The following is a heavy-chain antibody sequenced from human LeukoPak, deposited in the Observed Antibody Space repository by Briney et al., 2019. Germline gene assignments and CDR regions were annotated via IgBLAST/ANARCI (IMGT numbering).Heavy chain of an antibody. CDR3: ARLPATASYYYYYMDV. CDR2: FYYSGST. J-gene: IGHJ6*03. CDR1: GDSISSSSYY. Sequence: PSETLSLTCTVSGDSISSSSYYWGWIRQPPGKGLEWIGSFYYSGSTYYNPSLKSRVTISVDASKNQFSLKLTSVTAADAAVYYCARLPATASYYYYYMDVWGKGTTVTFSS. V-gene: IGHV4-39*07.